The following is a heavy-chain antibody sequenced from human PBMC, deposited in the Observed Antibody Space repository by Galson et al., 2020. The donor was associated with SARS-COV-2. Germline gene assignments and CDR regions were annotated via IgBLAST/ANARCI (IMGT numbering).Heavy chain of an antibody. Sequence: ASVKVSCKASGYTFTSYAMHWVRQAPGQRLEWMGWINAGNGNTKYSQKFQGRVTITRDTSASTAYMELSSLRSEDTAVYYCASDRGYYGSGRYGTFDYWGQGTLVTVSS. CDR3: ASDRGYYGSGRYGTFDY. D-gene: IGHD3-10*01. CDR2: INAGNGNT. J-gene: IGHJ4*02. CDR1: GYTFTSYA. V-gene: IGHV1-3*01.